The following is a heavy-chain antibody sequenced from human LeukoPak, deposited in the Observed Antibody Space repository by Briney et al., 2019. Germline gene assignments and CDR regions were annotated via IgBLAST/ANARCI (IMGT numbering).Heavy chain of an antibody. CDR1: GCTFSSYW. D-gene: IGHD2-15*01. CDR2: IKQDGSEK. V-gene: IGHV3-7*03. CDR3: AKEGYCSGGSCYPTLFFDY. J-gene: IGHJ4*02. Sequence: GGSLRLSCAASGCTFSSYWMSWVRQAPGKGLEWVANIKQDGSEKYYVDSVKGRFTISRDNSKNTLYLQMNSLRAEDTAVYYCAKEGYCSGGSCYPTLFFDYWGQGTLVTVSS.